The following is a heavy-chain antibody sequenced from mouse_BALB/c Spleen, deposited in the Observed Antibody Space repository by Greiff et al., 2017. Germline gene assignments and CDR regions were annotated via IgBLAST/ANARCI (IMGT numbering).Heavy chain of an antibody. CDR1: GFTFSSYT. CDR3: TRDGDRYDGNCAMDY. J-gene: IGHJ4*01. V-gene: IGHV5-6-4*01. CDR2: ISSGGSYT. D-gene: IGHD2-14*01. Sequence: EVNVVESGGGLVKPGGSLKLSCAASGFTFSSYTMSWVRQTPEKRLEWVATISSGGSYTYYPDSVKGRFTISRDNAKNTLYLQMSSLKSEDTAMYYCTRDGDRYDGNCAMDYWGQGTSVTVSS.